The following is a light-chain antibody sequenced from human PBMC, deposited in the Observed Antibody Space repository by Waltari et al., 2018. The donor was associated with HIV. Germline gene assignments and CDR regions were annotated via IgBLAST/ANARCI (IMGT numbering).Light chain of an antibody. CDR2: GAS. CDR3: QQYGGSDVSPTFS. Sequence: IVLTQSPGTLSLSPGERATLSCRASQSVSRNFLAWYQPKPGQAPRLLIFGASSRATGTPDRFSASGSGTDFTLTISRLEPEDFAVYYCQQYGGSDVSPTFSFGGGTKVDIK. V-gene: IGKV3-20*01. J-gene: IGKJ4*01. CDR1: QSVSRNF.